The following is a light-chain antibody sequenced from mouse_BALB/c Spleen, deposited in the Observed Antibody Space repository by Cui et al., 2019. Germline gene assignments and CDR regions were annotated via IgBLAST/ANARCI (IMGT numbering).Light chain of an antibody. CDR1: SSVSY. CDR2: STS. CDR3: QQRSSYPPT. V-gene: IGKV4-57*01. Sequence: QIVLTKSPEIMSASPGEKVTITCSASSSVSYMHWFQQKPGTSPKLWIYSTSNLASGVPARFSGSGSGTSYSLTISRMEAEDAATYYCQQRSSYPPTFGSGTKLEIK. J-gene: IGKJ4*01.